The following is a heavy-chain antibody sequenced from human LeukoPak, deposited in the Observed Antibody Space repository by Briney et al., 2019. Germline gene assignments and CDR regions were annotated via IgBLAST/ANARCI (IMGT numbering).Heavy chain of an antibody. CDR2: ISGSGGST. J-gene: IGHJ4*02. V-gene: IGHV3-23*01. CDR3: AREGYYYDSSGYHGYFDY. Sequence: GGSLRLSCAASGFTFSSYAMSWVRQAPGKGLEWVSAISGSGGSTYYADSVKGRFTISRDNSKNTLYLQMNSLRAEDTAVYYCAREGYYYDSSGYHGYFDYWGQGTLVTVSS. CDR1: GFTFSSYA. D-gene: IGHD3-22*01.